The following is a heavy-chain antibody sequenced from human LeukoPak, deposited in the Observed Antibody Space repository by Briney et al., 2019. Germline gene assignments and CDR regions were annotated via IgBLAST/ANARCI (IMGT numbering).Heavy chain of an antibody. CDR2: ISGSGGST. J-gene: IGHJ4*02. Sequence: GGSLRLSCEVSGFTFSSYAMSWVRQASGKGLEWVSAISGSGGSTSSADSVLGRFTISRDNSKNTLSLPMNSLRAERTAVYYCAKDLVSYYDIMTGYSAFDYWGQGTLVTVSS. D-gene: IGHD3-9*01. CDR1: GFTFSSYA. V-gene: IGHV3-23*01. CDR3: AKDLVSYYDIMTGYSAFDY.